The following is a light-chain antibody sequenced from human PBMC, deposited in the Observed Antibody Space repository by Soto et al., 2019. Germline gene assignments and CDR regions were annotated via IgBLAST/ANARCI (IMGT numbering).Light chain of an antibody. CDR1: QTVPGNY. CDR2: SAS. J-gene: IGKJ1*01. Sequence: EIVLTQSPGTLSFSPGDTATLSCRASQTVPGNYLAWYRQKPGQAPRLLIHSASSRATGIPDRFSASGTGTDFTLTISRLEPEDFAVYYCQQYSASPRTFGQETKVDIK. V-gene: IGKV3-20*01. CDR3: QQYSASPRT.